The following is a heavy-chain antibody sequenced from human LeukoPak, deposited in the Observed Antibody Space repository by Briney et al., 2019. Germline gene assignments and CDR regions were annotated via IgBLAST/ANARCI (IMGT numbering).Heavy chain of an antibody. CDR1: GFTFSSHS. J-gene: IGHJ4*02. CDR2: IKQDGSEK. Sequence: GGSLRLSCTASGFTFSSHSMSWARQAPGKGLEWVANIKQDGSEKYYVDSVKGRFTISRDNAKNSLYLQMNSLRAEDTAVYYCARGSGWYFYWGQGTLVTVSS. V-gene: IGHV3-7*01. D-gene: IGHD6-19*01. CDR3: ARGSGWYFY.